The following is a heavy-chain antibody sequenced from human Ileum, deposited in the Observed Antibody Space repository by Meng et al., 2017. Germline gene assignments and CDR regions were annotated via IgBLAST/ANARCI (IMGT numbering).Heavy chain of an antibody. Sequence: AVKVFCKASGGTFCSYAINWGRQAPGQGLEWMGGIIPSFGTANYAQQFQGRVTITADKSTSTVYMELSSLRAEDTAVYYCARGHGSSSWYDAFDIWGQGTMVTVSS. CDR2: IIPSFGTA. D-gene: IGHD6-13*01. V-gene: IGHV1-69*06. CDR3: ARGHGSSSWYDAFDI. J-gene: IGHJ3*02. CDR1: GGTFCSYA.